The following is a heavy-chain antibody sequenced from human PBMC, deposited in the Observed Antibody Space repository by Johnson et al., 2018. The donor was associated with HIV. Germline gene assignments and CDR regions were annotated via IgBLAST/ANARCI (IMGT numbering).Heavy chain of an antibody. V-gene: IGHV3-30*02. CDR2: IRYDGSNK. CDR1: GFTFSSYW. J-gene: IGHJ3*02. Sequence: QMQLVESGGGLVQPGGSLRLSCAASGFTFSSYWMSWVRQAPGKGLEWVAFIRYDGSNKYYSDSVKGRFTISRDNSKNTLYLQMNSLRPEDTAVYYCAKDQLVGATYAAFDIWGQGTMVTVSS. D-gene: IGHD1-26*01. CDR3: AKDQLVGATYAAFDI.